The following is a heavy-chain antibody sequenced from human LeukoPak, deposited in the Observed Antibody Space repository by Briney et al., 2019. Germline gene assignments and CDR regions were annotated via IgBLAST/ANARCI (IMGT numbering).Heavy chain of an antibody. J-gene: IGHJ4*02. CDR1: GFTFSSYG. CDR2: IRYDGSNK. D-gene: IGHD3-10*01. Sequence: GGSLRLSCAASGFTFSSYGMHWVRQAPGKGLEWVAFIRYDGSNKYHADSVKGRFTISRDNSKNTLYLQMNSLRAEDTAVYYCAKDYSWFGESLTFDYWGQGTLVTVSS. CDR3: AKDYSWFGESLTFDY. V-gene: IGHV3-30*02.